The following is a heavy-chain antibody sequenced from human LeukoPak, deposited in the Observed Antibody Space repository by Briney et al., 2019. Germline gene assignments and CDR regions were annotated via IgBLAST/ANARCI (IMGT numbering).Heavy chain of an antibody. Sequence: PGGSLRLSCAASGFTFSSYSMNWVRQAPGKGLDWVSYISSSSSIIYDADSVKGRFTISRDNAKNSLYLQMSSLRAKDTAVYYCAKGSPGRDIAAPTIDYWGQGTLVTVSS. V-gene: IGHV3-48*01. CDR1: GFTFSSYS. D-gene: IGHD6-13*01. CDR2: ISSSSSII. CDR3: AKGSPGRDIAAPTIDY. J-gene: IGHJ4*02.